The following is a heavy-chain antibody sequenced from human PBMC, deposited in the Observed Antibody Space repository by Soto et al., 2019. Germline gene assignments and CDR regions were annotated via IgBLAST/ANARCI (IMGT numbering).Heavy chain of an antibody. CDR3: AQDGSSGWYERWYFDL. J-gene: IGHJ2*01. Sequence: RGALRVSCAAYVFTFSSYAMSRVRQAPGRGLEWVSAISGSGGSTYYADSVKGRFTISRDNSKNTLYLQMNSLRAEDTAVYYCAQDGSSGWYERWYFDLWGRGTLVTGSS. CDR1: VFTFSSYA. V-gene: IGHV3-23*01. D-gene: IGHD6-19*01. CDR2: ISGSGGST.